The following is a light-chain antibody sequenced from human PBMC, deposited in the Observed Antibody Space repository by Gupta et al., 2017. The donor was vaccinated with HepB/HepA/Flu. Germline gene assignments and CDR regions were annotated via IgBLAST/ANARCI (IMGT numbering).Light chain of an antibody. Sequence: SYELTQPPSVSVSPGQTASITCSGDRLGDKYACWYQRKPGQSPTLVIYQDNKRPSGIPERFSGSNSGNTATLTISGTQAMDEADYYCQAWDSGVVFGGGTKLTVL. V-gene: IGLV3-1*01. CDR3: QAWDSGVV. CDR1: RLGDKY. CDR2: QDN. J-gene: IGLJ3*02.